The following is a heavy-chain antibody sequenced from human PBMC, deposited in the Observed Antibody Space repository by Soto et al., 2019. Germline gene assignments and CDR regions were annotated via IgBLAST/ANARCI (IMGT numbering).Heavy chain of an antibody. V-gene: IGHV3-9*01. Sequence: GGSLRLSCAASGFTFDDYAMHWVRQAPGKGLEWVSGISWNSGSIGYADSVKGRFTISRDNAKNSLYLQMNSLRAEDTALYYCAKVYEIFGVVTEKNAFDIWGQGTMVTVSS. D-gene: IGHD3-3*01. CDR1: GFTFDDYA. J-gene: IGHJ3*02. CDR2: ISWNSGSI. CDR3: AKVYEIFGVVTEKNAFDI.